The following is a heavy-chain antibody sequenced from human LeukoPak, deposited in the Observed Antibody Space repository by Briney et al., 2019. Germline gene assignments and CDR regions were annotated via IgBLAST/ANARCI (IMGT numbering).Heavy chain of an antibody. CDR3: AAGIQLWFNYYGMDV. CDR2: ISSSSSYI. Sequence: GGSLRLSCAASGFTFSSYSTNWVRQAPGKGLEWVSSISSSSSYIYYADSVKGRFTISRDNAKNSLYLQMNSLRAEDTAVYYCAAGIQLWFNYYGMDVWGQGTTVTVSS. J-gene: IGHJ6*02. D-gene: IGHD5-18*01. V-gene: IGHV3-21*01. CDR1: GFTFSSYS.